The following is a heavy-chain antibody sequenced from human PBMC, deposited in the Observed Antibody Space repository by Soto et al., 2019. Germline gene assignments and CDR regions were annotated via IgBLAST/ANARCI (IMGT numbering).Heavy chain of an antibody. CDR3: ARAAS. CDR1: GFTFSNDW. CDR2: INQDGSAK. Sequence: GGSLRLSCATSGFTFSNDWMSWVRQAPGKGPEWVANINQDGSAKYYADSVKGRFAMSRDNAKSSLYLQMNNLRAEDTAVYYCARAASWGQGTLVTVSS. J-gene: IGHJ4*02. V-gene: IGHV3-7*05.